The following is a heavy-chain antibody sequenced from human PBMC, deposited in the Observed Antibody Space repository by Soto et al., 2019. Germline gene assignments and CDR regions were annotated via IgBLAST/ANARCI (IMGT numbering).Heavy chain of an antibody. CDR2: ISYDGSNK. CDR1: GFTFSSYG. V-gene: IGHV3-30*18. Sequence: GGSLRLSCAASGFTFSSYGMHWVRQAPGKGLEWVAVISYDGSNKYYADSVKGRFTISRDNSKNTLYLQMNSLRAEDTAVYYCAKEYYDSSGPPEYYYYGMDVWGQGTTVTVSS. D-gene: IGHD3-22*01. J-gene: IGHJ6*02. CDR3: AKEYYDSSGPPEYYYYGMDV.